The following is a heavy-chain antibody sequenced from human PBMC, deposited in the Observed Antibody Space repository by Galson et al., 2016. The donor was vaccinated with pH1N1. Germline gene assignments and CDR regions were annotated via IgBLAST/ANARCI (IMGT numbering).Heavy chain of an antibody. Sequence: SETLSLTCSVSGGSIFSNYYWGWIRQPPGKGLEWIGSMYNSGRTYYNPSLKSRVTISVDTAKNQFSLRLSSVTAADTAVYYCARHGGVGLSTTLYYYAMDVWGQGTTVTVSS. V-gene: IGHV4-39*01. CDR2: MYNSGRT. CDR1: GGSIFSNYY. CDR3: ARHGGVGLSTTLYYYAMDV. J-gene: IGHJ6*02. D-gene: IGHD2/OR15-2a*01.